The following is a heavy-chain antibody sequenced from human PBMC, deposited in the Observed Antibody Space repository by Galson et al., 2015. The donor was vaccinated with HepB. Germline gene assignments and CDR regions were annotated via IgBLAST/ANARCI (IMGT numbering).Heavy chain of an antibody. CDR3: ARGPDRFGDHNYYYYGMDV. Sequence: SVKVSCKASGYTFTSYAMHWARQAPGQRLEWMRLINAGNGNTKYSQKFQGKVTITRDTSASTAYMELSSLRSEDTAVYYCARGPDRFGDHNYYYYGMDVWGQGTTVTVSS. V-gene: IGHV1-3*01. CDR2: INAGNGNT. D-gene: IGHD3-16*01. CDR1: GYTFTSYA. J-gene: IGHJ6*02.